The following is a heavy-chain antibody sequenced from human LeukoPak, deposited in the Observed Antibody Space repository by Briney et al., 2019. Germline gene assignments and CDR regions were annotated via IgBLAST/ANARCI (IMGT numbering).Heavy chain of an antibody. CDR3: AGTSSTRGLDYYGSGSSNYYYYYYMDV. V-gene: IGHV1-69*05. J-gene: IGHJ6*03. CDR2: IIPIFGTA. Sequence: SVKVSCKASGGTFSSYAISWVRQAPGQGLEWMGGIIPIFGTANYAQKFQGRVTITTDESTSTACMELSSLRSEDTAVYYCAGTSSTRGLDYYGSGSSNYYYYYYMDVWGKGTTVTVSS. D-gene: IGHD3-10*01. CDR1: GGTFSSYA.